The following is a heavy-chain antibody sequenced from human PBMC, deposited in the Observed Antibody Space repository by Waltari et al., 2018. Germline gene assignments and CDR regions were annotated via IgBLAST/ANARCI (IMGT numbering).Heavy chain of an antibody. CDR3: SRGFCTNGVCQGGIDY. Sequence: EVQLVESGGGLVKPGGSLRLSCASSGFTFSSYTMNWVRQAPGKGLVWVSSSSSRSSYIYYADSVKGRFTISRDNAKNSLYLQMNSLRAEDTAVYYCSRGFCTNGVCQGGIDYWGQGTLVTVSS. CDR1: GFTFSSYT. V-gene: IGHV3-21*01. D-gene: IGHD2-8*01. CDR2: SSSRSSYI. J-gene: IGHJ4*02.